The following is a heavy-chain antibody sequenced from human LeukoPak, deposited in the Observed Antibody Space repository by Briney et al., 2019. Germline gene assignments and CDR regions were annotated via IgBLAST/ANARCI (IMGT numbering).Heavy chain of an antibody. V-gene: IGHV4-59*01. J-gene: IGHJ5*02. CDR2: IYYSGST. D-gene: IGHD1-26*01. CDR3: ARDLGHYPWENWFDP. CDR1: GGSISSYY. Sequence: SETLSLTCTVSGGSISSYYWSWIRQPPGKGLEWIGYIYYSGSTNYNPSLKSRVIISVDTSKNQFSLKLSSVTAADTAVYYCARDLGHYPWENWFDPWGQGTLVTVSS.